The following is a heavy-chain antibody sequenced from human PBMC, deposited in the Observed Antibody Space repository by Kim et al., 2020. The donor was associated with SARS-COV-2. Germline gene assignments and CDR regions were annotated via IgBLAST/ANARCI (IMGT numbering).Heavy chain of an antibody. CDR1: RFTFNNYW. CDR2: ISSDGSIT. CDR3: ARGFFRGGFDV. D-gene: IGHD3-10*01. Sequence: GGSLRLSCAVSRFTFNNYWINWVRHAPGKGLVWVSRISSDGSITNYADSVKGRFTMSRDNAENTLYLQMNSLRAEDTGVYYCARGFFRGGFDVWGQGTTVT. V-gene: IGHV3-74*01. J-gene: IGHJ6*02.